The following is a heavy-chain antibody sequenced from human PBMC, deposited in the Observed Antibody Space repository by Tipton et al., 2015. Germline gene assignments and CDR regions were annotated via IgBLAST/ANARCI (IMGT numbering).Heavy chain of an antibody. CDR3: ARAGMAHFDH. D-gene: IGHD5-24*01. Sequence: TLSLTCSVSGGSISTYYWSWIRQSPGKGLEWIGYIDGSGSTSYNPALKSRLTMSVDTSKKEFSLMLSSVTAADTAVYYCARAGMAHFDHWGQGTLVTVSS. CDR1: GGSISTYY. J-gene: IGHJ4*02. V-gene: IGHV4-59*01. CDR2: IDGSGST.